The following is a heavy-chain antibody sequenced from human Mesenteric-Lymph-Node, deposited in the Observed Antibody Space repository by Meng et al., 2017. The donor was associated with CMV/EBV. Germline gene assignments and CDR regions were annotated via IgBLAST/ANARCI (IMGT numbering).Heavy chain of an antibody. J-gene: IGHJ4*02. CDR3: AKGYSGSYWVYFDY. Sequence: SCAASGFTSSNFAMSWVRQAPGKGLEWVSVIRGGGSSTEYADSVRGRFTISRDNSKNILSLQMNSLRAEDTAVYYCAKGYSGSYWVYFDYWGQGVLVTVSS. V-gene: IGHV3-23*01. D-gene: IGHD1-26*01. CDR2: IRGGGSST. CDR1: GFTSSNFA.